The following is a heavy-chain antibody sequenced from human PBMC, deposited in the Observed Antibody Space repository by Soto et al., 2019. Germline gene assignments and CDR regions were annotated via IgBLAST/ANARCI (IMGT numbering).Heavy chain of an antibody. V-gene: IGHV1-69*02. CDR3: AFFCGGDCHTAVDY. D-gene: IGHD2-21*02. J-gene: IGHJ4*02. CDR2: IIPILGIA. CDR1: GGTFSSYT. Sequence: VKVSCKASGGTFSSYTISWVRQAPGQGLEWMGRIIPILGIANYAQKFQGRVTITADKSTSTAYMELSSLRSEDTAVYYWAFFCGGDCHTAVDYCGQGTLVPVSS.